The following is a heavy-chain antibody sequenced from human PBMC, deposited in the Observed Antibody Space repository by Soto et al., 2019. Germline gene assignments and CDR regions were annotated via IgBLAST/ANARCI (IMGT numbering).Heavy chain of an antibody. Sequence: SETLSLTCTVSGGSISSGGYYWSWIRQHPGKGLEWIGYIYYSGSTYYNPSLKSRVTISVDTSKNQFSLKLSSVTAADTAVYYCARGPVGYCSGGSCYSWPFDYWGQGTLVTVSS. V-gene: IGHV4-31*03. J-gene: IGHJ4*02. CDR2: IYYSGST. CDR1: GGSISSGGYY. CDR3: ARGPVGYCSGGSCYSWPFDY. D-gene: IGHD2-15*01.